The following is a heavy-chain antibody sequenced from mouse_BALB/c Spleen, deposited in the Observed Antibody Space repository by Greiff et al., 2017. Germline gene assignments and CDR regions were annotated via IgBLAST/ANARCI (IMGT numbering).Heavy chain of an antibody. Sequence: QVQLQQSGPELVKPGASVRTSCKASGYTFTSYYIHWVKQRPGQGLEWIGWIYPGNVNTKYNEKFKGKATLTADKSSSTAYMQLSSLTSEDSAVYFCARQDYDGYYDWYFDVWGAGTTVTVSS. V-gene: IGHV1S56*01. J-gene: IGHJ1*01. D-gene: IGHD2-3*01. CDR3: ARQDYDGYYDWYFDV. CDR2: IYPGNVNT. CDR1: GYTFTSYY.